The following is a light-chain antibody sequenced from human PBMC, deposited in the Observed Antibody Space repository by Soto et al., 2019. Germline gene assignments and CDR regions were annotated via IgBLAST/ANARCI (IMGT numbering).Light chain of an antibody. CDR3: MQGTHWPLT. J-gene: IGKJ4*01. CDR2: KVS. CDR1: QSLVYSDGNTY. Sequence: DVVMTQSPLSLPVTLGQPASISCRSSQSLVYSDGNTYLSWFQQRPGQSPRRLIYKVSNRDSGVPDRFSGSGSGTDFTLKISTVEAEDVGLYYCMQGTHWPLTFGGGTRWRSN. V-gene: IGKV2-30*01.